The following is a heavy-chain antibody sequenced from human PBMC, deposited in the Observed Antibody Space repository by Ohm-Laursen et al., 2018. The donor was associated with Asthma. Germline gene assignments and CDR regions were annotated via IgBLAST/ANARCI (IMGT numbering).Heavy chain of an antibody. V-gene: IGHV3-11*01. CDR3: ATMGGSSIAH. D-gene: IGHD6-13*01. Sequence: SLRLSCSAPGFIFNNDFMNWIRQAPGKGLEWVAYTSGPGSVIYYADSVKGGFTISWDDAKNSLYLQMNSLRVDDTAVYYCATMGGSSIAHWGQGTLVTVSS. J-gene: IGHJ4*02. CDR1: GFIFNNDF. CDR2: TSGPGSVI.